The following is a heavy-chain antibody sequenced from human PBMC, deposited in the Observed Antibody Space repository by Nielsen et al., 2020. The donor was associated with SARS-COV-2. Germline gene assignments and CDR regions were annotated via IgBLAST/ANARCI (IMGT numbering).Heavy chain of an antibody. CDR3: ARATMTDADAFDI. Sequence: SETLSLTCTVSGGSISSGGYYWSWIRQHPGKGLEWIGYIYYSGSTYYNPSLKSRVTISVDTSKNQFSLKLRSVTAADTAVYYCARATMTDADAFDIWGQGAMVTVSS. CDR2: IYYSGST. D-gene: IGHD4-17*01. CDR1: GGSISSGGYY. J-gene: IGHJ3*02. V-gene: IGHV4-31*03.